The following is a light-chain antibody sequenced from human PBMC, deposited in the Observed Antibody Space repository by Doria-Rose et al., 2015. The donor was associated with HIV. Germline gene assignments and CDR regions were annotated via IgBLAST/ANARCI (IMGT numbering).Light chain of an antibody. J-gene: IGKJ4*01. CDR1: QDINNY. CDR3: QQYDDLPLT. CDR2: DAS. Sequence: SASVGDRVTITCQASQDINNYLNWYQHKPGRAPKLLIYDASNLGTGVPSRFSGSGSGTDFTFTISSLQPEDIATYYCQQYDDLPLTFGGGTNV. V-gene: IGKV1-33*01.